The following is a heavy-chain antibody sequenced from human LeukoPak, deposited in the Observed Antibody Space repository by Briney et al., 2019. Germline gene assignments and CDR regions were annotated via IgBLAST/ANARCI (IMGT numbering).Heavy chain of an antibody. CDR3: ARGQIVVVPAAMYY. CDR2: ISSSSSYI. CDR1: GFTFSSYS. Sequence: GGSLRLSCAASGFTFSSYSMNWVRQAPGKGLEWVSSISSSSSYIYYADSVKGRFTISRDNAKNSLYLQMNSLRAEDTAVYYCARGQIVVVPAAMYYWGQGTLVTVSS. V-gene: IGHV3-21*01. D-gene: IGHD2-2*01. J-gene: IGHJ4*02.